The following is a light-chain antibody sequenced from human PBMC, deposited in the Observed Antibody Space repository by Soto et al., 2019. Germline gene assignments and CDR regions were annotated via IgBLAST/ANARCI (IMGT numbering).Light chain of an antibody. CDR3: CSYAGSYSWV. CDR1: SSDVGGYNY. V-gene: IGLV2-11*01. Sequence: QSALTQPRSVSGSPGQSVTISCTGTSSDVGGYNYVSWYQQHPGKAPTLMTYDVSKPPSGVPDRFSGSKSGNTASLTISGFQGEDEADYYCCSYAGSYSWVFGGGTKLTVL. CDR2: DVS. J-gene: IGLJ3*02.